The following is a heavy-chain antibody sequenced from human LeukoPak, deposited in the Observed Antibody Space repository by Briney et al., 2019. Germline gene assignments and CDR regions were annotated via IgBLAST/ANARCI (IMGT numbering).Heavy chain of an antibody. Sequence: GGSLRLSCAASGLTFSDYSMTWVRQAPGKGLFWVSGISAGGGSSYYADSVKGRFTISRDNSRNTLHLQMNSLRAEDTAVYYCAKDAAGPEYWGQGTLVTVSS. J-gene: IGHJ4*02. CDR3: AKDAAGPEY. D-gene: IGHD6-13*01. CDR2: ISAGGGSS. CDR1: GLTFSDYS. V-gene: IGHV3-23*01.